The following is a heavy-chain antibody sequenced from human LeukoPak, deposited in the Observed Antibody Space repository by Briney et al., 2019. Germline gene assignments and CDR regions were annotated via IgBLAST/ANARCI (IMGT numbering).Heavy chain of an antibody. CDR2: ISWNSGSI. Sequence: PGRSLRLSCAASGFTFDDYAMHWVRQAPGKGLEWVSGISWNSGSIGYADSVKGRFTISRDNAKNSLYLQMNSLRAEDTALYYCAKGPYSSSWYYFDYWGQGTLVTVSS. CDR3: AKGPYSSSWYYFDY. J-gene: IGHJ4*02. D-gene: IGHD6-13*01. CDR1: GFTFDDYA. V-gene: IGHV3-9*01.